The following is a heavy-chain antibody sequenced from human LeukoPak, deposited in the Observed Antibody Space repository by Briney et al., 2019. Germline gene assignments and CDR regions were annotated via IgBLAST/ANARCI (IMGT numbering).Heavy chain of an antibody. D-gene: IGHD5-12*01. V-gene: IGHV1-18*01. CDR3: ARIPGRLRADYYYYYMDV. CDR2: ISAYNGNT. J-gene: IGHJ6*03. Sequence: ASVKVSCKASGYTFTSYGISWVRQAPGQGLEWMGWISAYNGNTNYAQKLQGRVTMTTDTSTSTAYMELRSLRSDDTAVYYCARIPGRLRADYYYYYMDVWGKGTTVTVFS. CDR1: GYTFTSYG.